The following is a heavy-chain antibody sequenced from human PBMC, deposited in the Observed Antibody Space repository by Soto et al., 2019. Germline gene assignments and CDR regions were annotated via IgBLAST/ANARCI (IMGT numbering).Heavy chain of an antibody. J-gene: IGHJ4*02. CDR1: GFTFSSYA. V-gene: IGHV3-23*01. CDR3: AKDQGYDSSGYYSDY. CDR2: ISGSGFRP. Sequence: GGSLRLSCAASGFTFSSYAMSWVRQSPGKGLEWVSTISGSGFRPYYADSVKGRFTISRDNSKNTLYLQMNSLRAEDTAVYYCAKDQGYDSSGYYSDYWGQGTLVTVSS. D-gene: IGHD3-22*01.